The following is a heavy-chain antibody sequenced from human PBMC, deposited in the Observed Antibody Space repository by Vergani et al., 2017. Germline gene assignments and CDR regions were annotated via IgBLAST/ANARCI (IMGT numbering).Heavy chain of an antibody. J-gene: IGHJ6*01. Sequence: QVQLQESGPGLVKPSETLSLTCTVSGGSISSYYWSWIRQPPGKGLEWIGYIYYSGSTNYNPSPKSRVTISVDTSTNQFSLKLSSVSAAATDVYYCARDTGSARNLCSHHLMDGGGKEGSVTVYS. CDR2: IYYSGST. CDR3: ARDTGSARNLCSHHLMDG. V-gene: IGHV4-59*01. D-gene: IGHD1-26*01. CDR1: GGSISSYY.